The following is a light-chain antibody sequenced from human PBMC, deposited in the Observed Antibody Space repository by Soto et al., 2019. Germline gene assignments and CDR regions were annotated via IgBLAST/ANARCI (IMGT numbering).Light chain of an antibody. V-gene: IGKV3-20*01. CDR2: GAS. CDR1: QSVSSSY. Sequence: DIVLTQSPGTLSLSPGERATLSFRASQSVSSSYLAWYQQKPGQAPRLLIYGASSSATGIPDRFSGSGSGTDFTLTISRLEPEDFAVYYCQQSGSSPWTFGQGTKVDIK. J-gene: IGKJ1*01. CDR3: QQSGSSPWT.